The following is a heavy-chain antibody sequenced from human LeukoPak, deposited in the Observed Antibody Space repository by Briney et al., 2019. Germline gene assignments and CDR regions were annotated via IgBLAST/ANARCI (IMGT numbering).Heavy chain of an antibody. D-gene: IGHD2-2*01. CDR2: ISSSGSTI. Sequence: GGSLRLSCAASGFTFSSYEMNWVRQAPGKGLEWVSYISSSGSTIYYADSVKGRFTISRDNAKNSLYLQMNSLRAEDTALYYCARDESRGALDYWGQGTLVTVSS. J-gene: IGHJ4*02. CDR3: ARDESRGALDY. CDR1: GFTFSSYE. V-gene: IGHV3-48*03.